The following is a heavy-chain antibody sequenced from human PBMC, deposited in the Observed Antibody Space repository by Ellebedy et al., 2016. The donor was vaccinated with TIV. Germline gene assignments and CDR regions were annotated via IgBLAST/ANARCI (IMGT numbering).Heavy chain of an antibody. J-gene: IGHJ4*02. CDR3: ARHGNYYFDY. CDR1: GFTFSSYW. V-gene: IGHV3-7*01. D-gene: IGHD1-7*01. CDR2: IRQDGGDI. Sequence: GESLKISXAASGFTFSSYWMGWVRQAPGKGLEWVANIRQDGGDIYYVDSVKGRFTVSRDSAKNSLYLQLNSLRAEDTAVYYCARHGNYYFDYWGQGTLVTVSS.